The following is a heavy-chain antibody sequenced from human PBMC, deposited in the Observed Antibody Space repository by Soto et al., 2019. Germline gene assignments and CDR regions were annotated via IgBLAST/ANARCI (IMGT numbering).Heavy chain of an antibody. V-gene: IGHV3-33*01. D-gene: IGHD3-22*01. CDR3: ARDYYDSSGYSHFDY. CDR1: GFTFSSYG. Sequence: ESGGGVVQPGRSLRLSCAASGFTFSSYGMHWVRQAPGKGLEWVAVIWYDGSNKYYADSVKGRFTISRDNSKNTLYLQMNSLRAEDTAVYYCARDYYDSSGYSHFDYWGQGTLVTVSS. CDR2: IWYDGSNK. J-gene: IGHJ4*02.